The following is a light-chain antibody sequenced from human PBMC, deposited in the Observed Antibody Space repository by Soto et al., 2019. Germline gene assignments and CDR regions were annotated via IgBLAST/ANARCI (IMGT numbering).Light chain of an antibody. CDR2: DVS. CDR1: SSDVGGYNY. Sequence: QSALTQPASVSGSPGQSITISCTGTSSDVGGYNYVSWYQQHPGKAPTLMIYDVSNRPSWVSNRFSGSKSGNTASLTISGLQAEDEADYYCSSYTSSSPWVFGTGTKLTVL. V-gene: IGLV2-14*01. J-gene: IGLJ1*01. CDR3: SSYTSSSPWV.